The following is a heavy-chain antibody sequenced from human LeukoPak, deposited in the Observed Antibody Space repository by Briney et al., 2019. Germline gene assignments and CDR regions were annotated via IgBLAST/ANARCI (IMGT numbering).Heavy chain of an antibody. CDR1: GYSFTSYW. J-gene: IGHJ5*02. D-gene: IGHD3-10*01. Sequence: GESLKISCKGSGYSFTSYWIGWVRQMPGKGLEWMGIIYPGDSDTRYSPSFQGQVTISADKSISTAYLQWSSLKASYTAMYYCARQDYYGSGSYFSWFDPWGQGTLVTVSS. V-gene: IGHV5-51*01. CDR2: IYPGDSDT. CDR3: ARQDYYGSGSYFSWFDP.